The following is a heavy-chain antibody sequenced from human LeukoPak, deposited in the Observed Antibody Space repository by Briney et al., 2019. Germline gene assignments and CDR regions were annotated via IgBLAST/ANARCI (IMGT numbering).Heavy chain of an antibody. J-gene: IGHJ4*02. CDR3: ARGPYYDFWSGYYTDGFDY. V-gene: IGHV4-34*01. Sequence: GSLRLSCAASGFTFSNYWVSWIRQPPGKGLEWIGEINHSGSANYNPSLKSRVTISVDTSKNQFSLKLSSVTAADTAVYYCARGPYYDFWSGYYTDGFDYWGQGTLVTVSS. D-gene: IGHD3-3*01. CDR2: INHSGSA. CDR1: GFTFSNYW.